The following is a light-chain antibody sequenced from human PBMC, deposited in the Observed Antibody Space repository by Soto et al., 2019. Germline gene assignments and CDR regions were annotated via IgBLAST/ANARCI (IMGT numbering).Light chain of an antibody. CDR3: QQYGTSPRT. V-gene: IGKV3-20*01. CDR1: QSVSSH. J-gene: IGKJ1*01. CDR2: GGS. Sequence: SKPSPATLSVSPRERASLSCRASQSVSSHLGWYHQRPGQAPRLLIYGGSTRATGIPDRFSCSGSQTGFTLTISRLEPEDFAVYYCQQYGTSPRTFAQGTKVDI.